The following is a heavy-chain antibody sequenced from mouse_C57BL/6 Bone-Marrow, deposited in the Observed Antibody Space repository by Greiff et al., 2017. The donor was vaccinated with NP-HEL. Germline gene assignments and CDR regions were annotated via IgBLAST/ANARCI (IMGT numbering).Heavy chain of an antibody. Sequence: EVQLQQSGPELVKPGASVKISCKASGYTFTDYYMNWVKQSHGKSLEWIGDINPNNGGTSYTQKFKGKSTLTVDKSSRTAYMVLRSLTSEDSAVYYCAADEIYNAMDYWGQGTSVTVSS. CDR3: AADEIYNAMDY. J-gene: IGHJ4*01. CDR1: GYTFTDYY. D-gene: IGHD6-1*01. CDR2: INPNNGGT. V-gene: IGHV1-26*01.